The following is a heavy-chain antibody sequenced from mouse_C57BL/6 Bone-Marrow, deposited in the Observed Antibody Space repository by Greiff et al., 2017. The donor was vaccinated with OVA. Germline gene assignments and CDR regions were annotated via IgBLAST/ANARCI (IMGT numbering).Heavy chain of an antibody. D-gene: IGHD2-1*01. CDR3: ARSIYYKYFDV. Sequence: QVQLQQPGAELVKPGASVKLSCKASGYTFTSYWMQWVKQRPGQGLEWIGEIDPSDSYTNYNQKFKGKATLTVDTSSSTAYMQLSSLTSEDSAVYYCARSIYYKYFDVWGTGTTVTVSS. V-gene: IGHV1-50*01. CDR2: IDPSDSYT. J-gene: IGHJ1*03. CDR1: GYTFTSYW.